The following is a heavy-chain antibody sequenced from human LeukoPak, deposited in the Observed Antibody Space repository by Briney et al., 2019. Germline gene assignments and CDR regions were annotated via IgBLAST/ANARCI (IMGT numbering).Heavy chain of an antibody. CDR2: IRFDGSDK. CDR3: AKGNTMLDN. V-gene: IGHV3-30*02. CDR1: GFTFSSYG. D-gene: IGHD2-8*01. Sequence: PGGSLRLSWAASGFTFSSYGMHWVRQAPGKGLEWVAFIRFDGSDKYYVDSVKGRFTISRDNSKNTLYLQMNSLRPEDTAVYYCAKGNTMLDNWGQGTLVTVSS. J-gene: IGHJ4*02.